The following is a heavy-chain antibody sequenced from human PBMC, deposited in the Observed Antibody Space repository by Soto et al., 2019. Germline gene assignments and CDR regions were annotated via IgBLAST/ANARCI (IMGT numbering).Heavy chain of an antibody. CDR3: AKDLSRDYGDYYFDY. J-gene: IGHJ4*02. Sequence: GGSLRLSCAASGFTFSSYGMHWVRQAPGKGLEWVAVISYDGSNKYYADSVKGRFTISRDNSKNTLYLQMNSLRAEDTAVYYCAKDLSRDYGDYYFDYWGQGTLVTVSS. CDR1: GFTFSSYG. CDR2: ISYDGSNK. D-gene: IGHD4-17*01. V-gene: IGHV3-30*18.